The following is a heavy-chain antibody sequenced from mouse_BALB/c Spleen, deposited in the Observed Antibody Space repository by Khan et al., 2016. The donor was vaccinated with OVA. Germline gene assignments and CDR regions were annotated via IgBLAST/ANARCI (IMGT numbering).Heavy chain of an antibody. Sequence: EVQLQESGPGLVKPSQSLSLTCTVTGYSITSDYARDLIRQFPGNKLEWMGFISYGGSTSYNPSLKSRISITRDTSKNQFFLQLNSVTTEDPATYYCARKNYYGYAMDYWGQGTSVTVSS. J-gene: IGHJ4*01. CDR3: ARKNYYGYAMDY. CDR1: GYSITSDYA. D-gene: IGHD1-1*01. CDR2: ISYGGST. V-gene: IGHV3-2*02.